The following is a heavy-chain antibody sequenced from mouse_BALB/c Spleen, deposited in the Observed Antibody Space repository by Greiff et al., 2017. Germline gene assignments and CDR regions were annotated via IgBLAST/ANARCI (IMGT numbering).Heavy chain of an antibody. J-gene: IGHJ3*01. CDR3: ARSYYGSSAAWFAY. CDR1: GYSFTGYY. Sequence: EVQLQQSGPELVKPGASVKISCKASGYSFTGYYMHWVKQSHVKSLEWIGRINPYNGATSYNQNFKDKASLTVDKSSSTAYMELHSLTSEDSAVYYCARSYYGSSAAWFAYWGQGTLVTVSA. D-gene: IGHD1-1*01. V-gene: IGHV1-31*01. CDR2: INPYNGAT.